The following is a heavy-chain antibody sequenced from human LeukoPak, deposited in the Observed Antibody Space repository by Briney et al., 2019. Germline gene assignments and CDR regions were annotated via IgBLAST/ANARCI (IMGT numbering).Heavy chain of an antibody. J-gene: IGHJ4*02. V-gene: IGHV3-23*01. CDR3: AKDRSGYPPAYYFDY. D-gene: IGHD3-22*01. Sequence: GGSLRLSCAASGFTFSNYAMSRVRQAPGKGLEWVSGISGSGSSTYYADSVKGRFTISRDNSKKTLYLQMNSLRAEDTAVYYCAKDRSGYPPAYYFDYWGQGTLVTVSA. CDR1: GFTFSNYA. CDR2: ISGSGSST.